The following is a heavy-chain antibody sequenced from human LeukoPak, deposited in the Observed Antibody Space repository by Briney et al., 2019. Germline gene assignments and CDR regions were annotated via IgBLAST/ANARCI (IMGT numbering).Heavy chain of an antibody. D-gene: IGHD5-24*01. J-gene: IGHJ4*02. Sequence: GESLKISCKGSGYSLTNYWIGWVRQMPGKGLEWMGIIYPGDSDIRYSPSFQGQVTISADKSISTAYLQWSSLKASDTAMYYCARREVYIGGMVDYWGQGTLVTVSA. CDR2: IYPGDSDI. CDR1: GYSLTNYW. V-gene: IGHV5-51*01. CDR3: ARREVYIGGMVDY.